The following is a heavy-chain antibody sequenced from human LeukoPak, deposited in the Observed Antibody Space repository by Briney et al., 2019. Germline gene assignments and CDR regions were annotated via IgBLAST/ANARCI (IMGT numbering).Heavy chain of an antibody. CDR1: GGSISSSNW. Sequence: SGTLSLTCAVSGGSISSSNWWSWVRQPPGKGLEWIGEIYHSGSTNYNPSLKSRVTISVDKSKNQFSLKLSSVSAADTAVYYCVRYESYDILTGYSFYAFDIWGQGTMVTASS. V-gene: IGHV4-4*02. CDR2: IYHSGST. D-gene: IGHD3-9*01. CDR3: VRYESYDILTGYSFYAFDI. J-gene: IGHJ3*02.